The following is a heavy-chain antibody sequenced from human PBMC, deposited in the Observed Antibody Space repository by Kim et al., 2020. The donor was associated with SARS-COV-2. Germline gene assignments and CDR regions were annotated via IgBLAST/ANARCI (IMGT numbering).Heavy chain of an antibody. D-gene: IGHD3-22*01. CDR3: ARSYDSSVYFPC. CDR1: GYSFTSYW. J-gene: IGHJ4*02. CDR2: IYPCDSDT. Sequence: GASLKISCKGSGYSFTSYWIAWVRQMPGKGLEWIGIIYPCDSDTRYSPSFQGQVTISADKSISTAYLQWSSLKASDTAMYYCARSYDSSVYFPCWGQGTLVTVSS. V-gene: IGHV5-51*01.